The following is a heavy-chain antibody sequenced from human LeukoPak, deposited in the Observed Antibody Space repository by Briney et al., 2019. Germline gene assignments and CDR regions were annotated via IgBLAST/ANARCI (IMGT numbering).Heavy chain of an antibody. V-gene: IGHV3-74*01. CDR1: GLTFSSHW. J-gene: IGHJ4*02. CDR2: NDGRIT. CDR3: ARDRDVYNLFY. D-gene: IGHD5-24*01. Sequence: GSLSLSCAASGLTFSSHWMHWVGQGPGKGLVWVSRNDGRITTYADSVKGRFTISRDNAKNMLYLQMISLRAEDTGLYYCARDRDVYNLFYWGKGTLVTVSS.